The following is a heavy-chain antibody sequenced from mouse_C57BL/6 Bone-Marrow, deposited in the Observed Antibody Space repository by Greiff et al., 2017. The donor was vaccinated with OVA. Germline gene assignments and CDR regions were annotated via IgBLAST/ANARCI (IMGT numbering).Heavy chain of an antibody. Sequence: VKLMESGAELARPGASVKLSCKASGYTFTSYGISWVKQRTGQGLEWIGEIYPRSGNTYYNEKFKGKATLTADKSSSTAYMELRSLTSEDSAVYFCARSAITTVPMDYWGQGTSVTVSS. CDR3: ARSAITTVPMDY. J-gene: IGHJ4*01. CDR2: IYPRSGNT. CDR1: GYTFTSYG. V-gene: IGHV1-81*01. D-gene: IGHD1-1*01.